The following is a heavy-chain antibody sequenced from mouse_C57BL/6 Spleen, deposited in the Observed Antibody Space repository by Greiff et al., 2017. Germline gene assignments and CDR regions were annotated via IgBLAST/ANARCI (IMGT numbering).Heavy chain of an antibody. CDR2: INPNNGGT. Sequence: EVKLMESGPELVKPGASVKISCKASGYTFTDYNMDWVKQSHGKSLEWIGDINPNNGGTIYNQKFKGKATLTVDKSSSTAYMELRSLTSEDTAVYYCARGEDAEGGFDYWGQGTTLTVSS. CDR3: ARGEDAEGGFDY. CDR1: GYTFTDYN. J-gene: IGHJ2*01. V-gene: IGHV1-18*01.